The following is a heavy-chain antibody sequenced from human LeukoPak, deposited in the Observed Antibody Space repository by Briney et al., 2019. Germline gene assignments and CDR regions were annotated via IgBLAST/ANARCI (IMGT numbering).Heavy chain of an antibody. CDR3: ARIPTVTFFDY. D-gene: IGHD4-17*01. CDR2: IYYSEST. V-gene: IGHV4-39*07. Sequence: SSETLSLTCTVSGGSISSYYWGWIRQPPGKGLEWIGSIYYSESTYQNPSLKSRVTISVDTSKNQFSLKLSSVTAADTAVYYCARIPTVTFFDYWGQGTLVTVSS. CDR1: GGSISSYY. J-gene: IGHJ4*02.